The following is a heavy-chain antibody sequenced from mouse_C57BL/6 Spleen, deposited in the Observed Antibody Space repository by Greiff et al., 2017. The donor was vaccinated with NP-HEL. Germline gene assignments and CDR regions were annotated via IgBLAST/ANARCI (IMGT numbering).Heavy chain of an antibody. J-gene: IGHJ3*01. D-gene: IGHD1-1*01. CDR2: IDPANGNT. CDR1: GFNIKNTY. Sequence: EVKLQESVAELVRPGASVKLSCTASGFNIKNTYMHWVNQRPEQGLEWIGRIDPANGNTKYAPKFQDKATITADTSSNTAYLQLSSLTSEVTAIYYCARSFYYYGPWFAYWGQGTLVTVSA. CDR3: ARSFYYYGPWFAY. V-gene: IGHV14-3*01.